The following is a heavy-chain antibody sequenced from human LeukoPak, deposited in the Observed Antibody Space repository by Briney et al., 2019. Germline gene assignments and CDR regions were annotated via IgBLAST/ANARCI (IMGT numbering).Heavy chain of an antibody. D-gene: IGHD3-22*01. J-gene: IGHJ4*02. Sequence: GGSLRLSCAASGFTFSSYAMSWVRQAPGKGLEWVSGISGSGAKTYYADSVKGRFTISRDNAKNSLYLQMNSLRAEDTAVYYCARDYYDSSGYYLGPYFDYWGQGTLVTVSS. CDR3: ARDYYDSSGYYLGPYFDY. CDR2: ISGSGAKT. CDR1: GFTFSSYA. V-gene: IGHV3-23*01.